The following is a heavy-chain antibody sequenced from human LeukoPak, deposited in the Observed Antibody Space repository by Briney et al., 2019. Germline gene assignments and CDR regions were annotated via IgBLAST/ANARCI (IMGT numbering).Heavy chain of an antibody. CDR1: GYSLTELS. J-gene: IGHJ4*02. Sequence: ASVKVSCKVSGYSLTELSMHWVRQAPGKGLEWMGGFDPEDGETIYAQNFQGRVTMTEDTSTDTAYMELSSLRSEDTAVHYCATSGGLRYFDWSTGGYWGQGTLVTVSS. CDR3: ATSGGLRYFDWSTGGY. D-gene: IGHD3-9*01. CDR2: FDPEDGET. V-gene: IGHV1-24*01.